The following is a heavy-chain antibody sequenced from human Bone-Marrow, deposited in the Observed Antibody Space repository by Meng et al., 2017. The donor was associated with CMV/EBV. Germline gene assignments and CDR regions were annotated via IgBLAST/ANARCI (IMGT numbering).Heavy chain of an antibody. Sequence: SVKVSCKASGGTFSSYAISWVRQAPGQGLEWMGGIIPIFGTANYAQKFQGRVTMTRDTSISTAYMELSRLRSDDTAVYYCARGETTGDFDYWGQGTLVTVSS. J-gene: IGHJ4*02. CDR3: ARGETTGDFDY. D-gene: IGHD7-27*01. CDR1: GGTFSSYA. V-gene: IGHV1-69*05. CDR2: IIPIFGTA.